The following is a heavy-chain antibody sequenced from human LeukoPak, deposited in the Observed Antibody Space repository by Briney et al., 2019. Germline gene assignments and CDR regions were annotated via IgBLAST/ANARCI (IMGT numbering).Heavy chain of an antibody. Sequence: PGGSLRLSCAASGFTFSSYWMSWVRQAPGKGLEWVANIKQDGSEKYYVDSVKGRFTISGDNAKNSLYLQMNSLRAEDTAVYYCAREMTDYYDYVWGSYSDAFDIWGQGTLVTVSS. J-gene: IGHJ3*02. CDR3: AREMTDYYDYVWGSYSDAFDI. CDR1: GFTFSSYW. CDR2: IKQDGSEK. V-gene: IGHV3-7*01. D-gene: IGHD3-16*01.